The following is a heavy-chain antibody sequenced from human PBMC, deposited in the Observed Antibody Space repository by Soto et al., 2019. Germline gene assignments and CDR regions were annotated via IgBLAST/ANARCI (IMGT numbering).Heavy chain of an antibody. CDR2: ISAYNGNT. J-gene: IGHJ3*02. V-gene: IGHV1-18*01. CDR3: VRVGFWEWLLSHHDAFDI. CDR1: GSTFTSYG. Sequence: VKASCKASGSTFTSYGICWALHDPRQGLEGMGWISAYNGNTNYAQKLQGRVTMTTDTSTSTAYMGLRSLRSDDTAVYYCVRVGFWEWLLSHHDAFDIWGQGTMVTVSS. D-gene: IGHD3-3*01.